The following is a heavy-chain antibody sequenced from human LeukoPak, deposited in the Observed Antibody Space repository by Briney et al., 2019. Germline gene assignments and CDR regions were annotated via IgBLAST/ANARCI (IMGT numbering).Heavy chain of an antibody. D-gene: IGHD2-2*01. J-gene: IGHJ6*03. CDR1: GGSISSHY. CDR2: IYYSGST. Sequence: PSETLSLTCTVSGGSISSHYWSWIRQPPGKGLEWIGYIYYSGSTNYNPSLTSRVTISVDTSKNQFSLKLSSVTAADTAVYYCARLGCSSTSCYSDYYYYMDVWGKGTTVTVSS. CDR3: ARLGCSSTSCYSDYYYYMDV. V-gene: IGHV4-59*11.